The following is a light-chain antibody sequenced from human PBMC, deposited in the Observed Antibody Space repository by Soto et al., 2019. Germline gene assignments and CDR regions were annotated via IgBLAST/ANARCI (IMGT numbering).Light chain of an antibody. CDR3: QQYDKYST. CDR2: DAS. J-gene: IGKJ1*01. V-gene: IGKV1-5*01. CDR1: QSISVS. Sequence: IQMTQSPSTLSASVGDTVTITCRASQSISVSWAWYQQKPGKAPILLIYDASTLQGGVPSRFSGSGSGTEFTLTVTSLQPEDFATYFCQQYDKYSTFGHGTKVDIK.